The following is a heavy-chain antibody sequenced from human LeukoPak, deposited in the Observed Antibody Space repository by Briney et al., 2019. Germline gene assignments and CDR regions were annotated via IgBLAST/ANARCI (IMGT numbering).Heavy chain of an antibody. J-gene: IGHJ6*02. CDR3: AKDLANYYYYGMDV. CDR1: GFTFSSYG. D-gene: IGHD5-12*01. CDR2: ISYDGSNK. V-gene: IGHV3-30*18. Sequence: GGALVLSCAASGFTFSSYGMHWVRQAPGKGLEWVAVISYDGSNKYYADSVKGRFTISRDNSKNTLYLQMNSLRAEDTAVYYCAKDLANYYYYGMDVWGQGTTVTVSS.